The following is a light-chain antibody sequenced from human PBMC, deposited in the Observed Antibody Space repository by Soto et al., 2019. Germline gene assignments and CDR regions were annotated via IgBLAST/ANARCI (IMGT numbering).Light chain of an antibody. CDR3: QQYATWPRT. CDR2: GVS. V-gene: IGKV3-15*01. J-gene: IGKJ2*01. Sequence: ETLMTQSPATLSVSPGETVTLSCRSSQDLHIDLAWYHQKPGQAPTLLIYGVSARAPGVPARFSGAGSGTEFTLTIRSLQSADFGVYYCQQYATWPRTFDQGTKVAIQ. CDR1: QDLHID.